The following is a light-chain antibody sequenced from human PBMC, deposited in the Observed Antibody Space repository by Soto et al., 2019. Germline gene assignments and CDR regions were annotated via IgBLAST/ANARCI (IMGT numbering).Light chain of an antibody. CDR3: CSYAPISTVV. V-gene: IGLV2-23*01. CDR1: SSDVGSYNL. J-gene: IGLJ3*02. CDR2: EDN. Sequence: QPVLTQPASVSGSPGQSITISCTGTSSDVGSYNLVSWYQQHPGKAPKLMIYEDNKRPSGVSNRFSGSKSGNTASLTISGLQAEDEAHYYCCSYAPISTVVFGGGTKLTV.